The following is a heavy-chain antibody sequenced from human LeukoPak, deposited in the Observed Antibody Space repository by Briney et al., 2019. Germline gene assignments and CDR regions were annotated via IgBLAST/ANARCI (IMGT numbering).Heavy chain of an antibody. Sequence: ASVKVSCKASGYTFTGYYMHWVRQAPGQGLEWMGWINPNSGGTNYAQKFQGRVTMTRDTSISTAYMELSRLRSEDTAVYYCARDRDDYGDYKFDYWGQGTLVTVSS. CDR1: GYTFTGYY. D-gene: IGHD4-17*01. CDR2: INPNSGGT. J-gene: IGHJ4*02. CDR3: ARDRDDYGDYKFDY. V-gene: IGHV1-2*02.